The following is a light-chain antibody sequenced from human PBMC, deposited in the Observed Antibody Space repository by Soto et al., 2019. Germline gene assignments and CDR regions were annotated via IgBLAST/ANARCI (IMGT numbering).Light chain of an antibody. J-gene: IGLJ2*01. CDR3: GADHGSGSNFVVV. Sequence: QSVLTQPPSASASLGPSVTLTCTLSSDYNNYRVNWYQQRPGKGPRFVMRVGTGGIVGSKGDGIPDRFSVLGSGLNRYLTIKNIQEEDESDYHCGADHGSGSNFVVVFGGGTKLTVL. CDR1: SDYNNYR. V-gene: IGLV9-49*01. CDR2: VGTGGIVG.